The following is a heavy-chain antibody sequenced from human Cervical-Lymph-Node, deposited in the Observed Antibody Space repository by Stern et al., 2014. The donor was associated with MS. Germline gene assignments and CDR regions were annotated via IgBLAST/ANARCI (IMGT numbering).Heavy chain of an antibody. CDR3: AREATRIVVGIDY. Sequence: QVQLVQSGAEMKKPGASVKVSCKASGYAFTAFFIHWVRQVPGQGLEWMGGLYPNSDDPTYAQNFQDRVTLTRDTSIGTAYLELSRLTSADTAVYYCAREATRIVVGIDYWGQGTQVTVSS. D-gene: IGHD1-26*01. CDR1: GYAFTAFF. V-gene: IGHV1-2*02. J-gene: IGHJ4*02. CDR2: LYPNSDDP.